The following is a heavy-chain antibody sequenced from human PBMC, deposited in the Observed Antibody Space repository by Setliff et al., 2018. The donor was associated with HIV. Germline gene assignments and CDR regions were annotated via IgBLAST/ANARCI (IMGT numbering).Heavy chain of an antibody. Sequence: ASVKVSCKASGYTFTTYSIHWVRRAPGQSLEWMGWINVGKGDTKYSQELQGRITITRDTSANTAYMELSSLRSDDTAVYFCARGALLAVFDFDHWGHGTLVTVSS. CDR3: ARGALLAVFDFDH. V-gene: IGHV1-3*01. CDR1: GYTFTTYS. D-gene: IGHD3-10*01. J-gene: IGHJ4*01. CDR2: INVGKGDT.